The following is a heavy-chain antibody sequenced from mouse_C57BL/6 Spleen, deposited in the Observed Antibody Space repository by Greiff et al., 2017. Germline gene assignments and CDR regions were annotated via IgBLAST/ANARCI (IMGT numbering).Heavy chain of an antibody. J-gene: IGHJ1*03. Sequence: QVQLQQSGAELVRPGASVTLSCKASGYTFTDYEMHWVKQTPVHGLEWIGAIDPETGGTAYNQKFKGKAILTADKSSSTAYMELRSLTSEDSAVYFCTREGVTTVVAYWYFDVWGTGTTVTVSS. CDR3: TREGVTTVVAYWYFDV. CDR1: GYTFTDYE. CDR2: IDPETGGT. V-gene: IGHV1-15*01. D-gene: IGHD1-1*01.